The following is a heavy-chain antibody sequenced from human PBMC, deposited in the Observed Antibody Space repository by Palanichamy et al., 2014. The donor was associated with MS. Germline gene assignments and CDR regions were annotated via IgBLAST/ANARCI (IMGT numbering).Heavy chain of an antibody. CDR3: ANYDFYYMDV. J-gene: IGHJ6*03. Sequence: EVQLVESGGGLIQPGGSLTLACAASGLTVSSNYMTWVRQAPGKGLEWVSVIYTGGSIYYADSVKGRFTTSRDKSKNTLYLQMNSLRVEDTAVYYCANYDFYYMDVWGKGTTVTVSS. D-gene: IGHD3/OR15-3a*01. CDR2: IYTGGSI. CDR1: GLTVSSNY. V-gene: IGHV3-53*01.